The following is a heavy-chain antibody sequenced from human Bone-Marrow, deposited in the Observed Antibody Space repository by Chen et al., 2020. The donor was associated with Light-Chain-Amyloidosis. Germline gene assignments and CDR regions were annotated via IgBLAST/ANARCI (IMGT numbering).Heavy chain of an antibody. CDR2: IKSDGGAT. J-gene: IGHJ4*02. V-gene: IGHV3-74*01. CDR1: GFTFNDYW. D-gene: IGHD2-2*01. Sequence: EVQLVESGGGLVQPGGSLRLSCAASGFTFNDYWMDWVRQVPGKGLVWVERIKSDGGATNYADSVKGRFTVSRDNAKNTLYLQMKSLRAEDTAVYYCTRGDCTSTSCFLDFWGQGTLVTVSS. CDR3: TRGDCTSTSCFLDF.